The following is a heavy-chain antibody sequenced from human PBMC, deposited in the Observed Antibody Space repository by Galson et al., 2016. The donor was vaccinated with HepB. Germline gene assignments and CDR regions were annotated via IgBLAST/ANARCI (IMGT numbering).Heavy chain of an antibody. Sequence: SLRLSCAASGFTVSSNYMSWVRQAPGKGLEWVSVINSGGSTYHSDSVKGRFTTSRDNSKNTLYLQMNSLRAEETAVYYCARDREGIEPATSLGLGYYYYYYMDVWGKGTTVTVSS. CDR3: ARDREGIEPATSLGLGYYYYYYMDV. J-gene: IGHJ6*03. CDR1: GFTVSSNY. D-gene: IGHD6-13*01. CDR2: INSGGST. V-gene: IGHV3-53*01.